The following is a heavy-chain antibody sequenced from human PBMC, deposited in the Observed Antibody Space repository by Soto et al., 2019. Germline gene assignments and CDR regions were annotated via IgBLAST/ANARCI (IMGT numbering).Heavy chain of an antibody. CDR1: GFTFSSYW. CDR3: AVAVAGPTAIGY. J-gene: IGHJ4*02. Sequence: EVQLVESGGGLVQPGGSLRLSCAASGFTFSSYWMHWVRQAPGKGLVWVSRINSDGSSTSYADSVKGRFTISRDNAKNTRYLQMNSRRAEDTAGYYCAVAVAGPTAIGYWGQGTLVTVSS. V-gene: IGHV3-74*01. CDR2: INSDGSST. D-gene: IGHD6-19*01.